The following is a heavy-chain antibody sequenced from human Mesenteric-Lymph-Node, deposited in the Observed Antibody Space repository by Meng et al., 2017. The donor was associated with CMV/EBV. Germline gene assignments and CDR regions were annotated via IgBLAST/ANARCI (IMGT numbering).Heavy chain of an antibody. CDR3: ARATRDYFDY. J-gene: IGHJ4*02. D-gene: IGHD6-6*01. CDR2: IYYSGST. V-gene: IGHV4-59*01. CDR1: GGSISSYY. Sequence: SETLSLTCTVSGGSISSYYWSWIRQPPGKGLEWIGYIYYSGSTNYNPSLKSRVTISVDTSKNQFSLKLSSVTAADTAVYYCARATRDYFDYWGQGTLVTASS.